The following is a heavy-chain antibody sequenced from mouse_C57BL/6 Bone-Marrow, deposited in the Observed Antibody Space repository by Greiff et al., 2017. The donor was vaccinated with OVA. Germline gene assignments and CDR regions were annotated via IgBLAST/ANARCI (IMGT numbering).Heavy chain of an antibody. CDR3: ARDREGAGPY. CDR2: ISYDGSN. V-gene: IGHV3-6*01. J-gene: IGHJ3*01. Sequence: EVQLQESGPGLVKPSQSLSLTCSVTGYSITSGYYWNWIRQFPGNKLEWMGYISYDGSNNYNPSLKNRISITRDTSKNQFFLKLNSVTTEDTATYYCARDREGAGPYWGQGTLVTVSA. CDR1: GYSITSGYY. D-gene: IGHD3-1*01.